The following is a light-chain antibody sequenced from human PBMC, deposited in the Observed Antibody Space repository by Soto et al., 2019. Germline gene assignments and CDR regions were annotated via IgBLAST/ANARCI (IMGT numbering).Light chain of an antibody. Sequence: IVLTQSPGTLSLSPGERATLSCRASQSVSTRSLAWYQHKPGQAPRLLISGASSRAADIPDRFSGSGSGTDFTLTINSLEPEDFAVYYCQQYDSSPRTFGQGTKVE. CDR1: QSVSTRS. V-gene: IGKV3-20*01. J-gene: IGKJ1*01. CDR3: QQYDSSPRT. CDR2: GAS.